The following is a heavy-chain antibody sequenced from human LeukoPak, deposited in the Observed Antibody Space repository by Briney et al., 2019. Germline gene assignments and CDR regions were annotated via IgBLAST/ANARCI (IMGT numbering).Heavy chain of an antibody. CDR3: ATEGGYYDSSGYRFFDY. J-gene: IGHJ4*02. Sequence: ASVKVSCKVSGYTLTELSMHWVRPAPGKGLEWMGGFDPENGETIYAQKLQGRVTMTEDTSTDTAYMELSSLRSEDTAVYYCATEGGYYDSSGYRFFDYWGQGTLVTVSS. D-gene: IGHD3-22*01. V-gene: IGHV1-24*01. CDR2: FDPENGET. CDR1: GYTLTELS.